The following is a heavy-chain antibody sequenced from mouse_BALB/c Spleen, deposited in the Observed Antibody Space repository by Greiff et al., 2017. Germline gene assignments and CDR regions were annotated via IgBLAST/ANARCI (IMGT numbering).Heavy chain of an antibody. CDR2: INSNGGSYT. CDR1: GFTFSSYG. CDR3: ARQEDWDGSPFAY. D-gene: IGHD4-1*01. J-gene: IGHJ3*01. Sequence: EVHLVESGGGLVQPGGSLKLSCAASGFTFSSYGMSWVRQTPDKRLELVATINSNGGSYTYYPDSVKGRFTISRDNAKNTLYLQMSSLKSEDTAMYYCARQEDWDGSPFAYWGQGTLVTVSA. V-gene: IGHV5-6-3*01.